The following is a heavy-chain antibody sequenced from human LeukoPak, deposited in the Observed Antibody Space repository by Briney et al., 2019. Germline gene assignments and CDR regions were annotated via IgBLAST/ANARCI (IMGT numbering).Heavy chain of an antibody. D-gene: IGHD5-12*01. CDR3: ARQGYSAYEILDY. V-gene: IGHV4-59*08. CDR1: GGSISSYY. Sequence: SETLSLTCTVSGGSISSYYWSWIRQPPGKGLEWIGYIYYSGSTNYSPSLKSRVTISVDTSKNQFSLKLSSVTAADTAVYYCARQGYSAYEILDYWGQGTLVAVSS. CDR2: IYYSGST. J-gene: IGHJ4*02.